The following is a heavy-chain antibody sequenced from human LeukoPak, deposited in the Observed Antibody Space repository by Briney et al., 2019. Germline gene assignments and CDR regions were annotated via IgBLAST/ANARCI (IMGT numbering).Heavy chain of an antibody. V-gene: IGHV4-61*02. D-gene: IGHD3-16*01. Sequence: PSETPSLTCTVSGGSISSGSYYWSWIRRPAGKGLEWIGRIYTSGSTNYNPSLKSRVTIPVDTSKNQFSLKLSSVTAADTAVYYCARETGGADCYYYYMDVWGKGTTVTVSS. CDR2: IYTSGST. CDR3: ARETGGADCYYYYMDV. CDR1: GGSISSGSYY. J-gene: IGHJ6*03.